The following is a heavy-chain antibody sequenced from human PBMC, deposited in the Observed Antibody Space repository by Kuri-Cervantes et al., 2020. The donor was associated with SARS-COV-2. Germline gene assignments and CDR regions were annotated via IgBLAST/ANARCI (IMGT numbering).Heavy chain of an antibody. V-gene: IGHV2-70*04. CDR2: IDWDDDK. Sequence: SGPTLVKPTETLTVTCTFSGFSLNTNGNRVSWIRQTPGKALEWLARIDWDDDKFYSTSLKSRLIISKDTSKNQVVLTLTNVDPGDTGTYYCARMGDGYDFENWGQGTVVTVSS. CDR3: ARMGDGYDFEN. J-gene: IGHJ4*02. CDR1: GFSLNTNGNR. D-gene: IGHD5-24*01.